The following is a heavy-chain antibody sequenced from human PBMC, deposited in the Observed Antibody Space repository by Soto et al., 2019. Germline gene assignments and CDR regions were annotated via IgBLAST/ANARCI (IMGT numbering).Heavy chain of an antibody. J-gene: IGHJ4*02. CDR3: ARRIAVAGNLDY. CDR1: GFTFSSYS. D-gene: IGHD6-19*01. V-gene: IGHV3-21*01. CDR2: ISSSSSYI. Sequence: EVQLVESGGGLVKPGGSLRLSCAASGFTFSSYSMNWVRQAPGKGLEWVSSISSSSSYIYYADSVKGRFTISRDNAKNSLYLQMNSLRAEDTAVYYCARRIAVAGNLDYWGRGTLVTVSS.